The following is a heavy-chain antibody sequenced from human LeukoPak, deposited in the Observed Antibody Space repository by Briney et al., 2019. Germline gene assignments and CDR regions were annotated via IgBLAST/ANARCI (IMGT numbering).Heavy chain of an antibody. CDR2: ISAYNGNT. D-gene: IGHD3-10*01. V-gene: IGHV1-18*01. J-gene: IGHJ4*02. CDR3: ARDSPRITMVRGVIDY. Sequence: ASVKVSCKASGYTFTSYGISWVRQAPGQGVEWMGWISAYNGNTNYAQKLQGRVTMTTDTSTSTAYMELRSLRSDDTAVYYCARDSPRITMVRGVIDYWGQGTLVTVSS. CDR1: GYTFTSYG.